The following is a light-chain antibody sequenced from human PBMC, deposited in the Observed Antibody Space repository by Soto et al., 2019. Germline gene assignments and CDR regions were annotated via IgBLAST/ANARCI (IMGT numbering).Light chain of an antibody. Sequence: EIVLTQSPATLSLSPGERATLSCRASQSVSSYLAWYQQKPGQAPRLLIYDASNRATGIPARFSGSGSGTDFTHTISSLEPEDFAVYYCQQRSNWPPFTFGGGTKVEIK. J-gene: IGKJ4*01. V-gene: IGKV3-11*01. CDR1: QSVSSY. CDR3: QQRSNWPPFT. CDR2: DAS.